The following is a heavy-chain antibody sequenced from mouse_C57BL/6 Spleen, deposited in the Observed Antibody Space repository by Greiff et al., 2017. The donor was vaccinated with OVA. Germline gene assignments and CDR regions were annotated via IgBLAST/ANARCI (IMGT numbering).Heavy chain of an antibody. CDR1: GYAFTNYL. CDR3: ERMEAGKNFDY. D-gene: IGHD6-1*01. CDR2: LDPGSGGT. Sequence: QVQLQQSGAELVRPGTSVKVSCKASGYAFTNYLIEWVKQRPGQGLEWIGVLDPGSGGTNYNEKFKGKATLTVDKPSSTAYMQLSSLTSEDAAVYFCERMEAGKNFDYWGQGTTLTVSS. J-gene: IGHJ2*01. V-gene: IGHV1-54*01.